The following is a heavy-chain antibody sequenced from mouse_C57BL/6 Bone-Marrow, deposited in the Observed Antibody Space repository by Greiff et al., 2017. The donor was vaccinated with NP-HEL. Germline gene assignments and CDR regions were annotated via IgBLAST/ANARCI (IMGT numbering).Heavy chain of an antibody. CDR2: ISDGGSYT. D-gene: IGHD2-2*01. CDR3: ARWGLPHYFDY. J-gene: IGHJ2*01. CDR1: GFTFSSYA. V-gene: IGHV5-4*03. Sequence: EVKLMESGGGLVKPGGSLKLSCAASGFTFSSYAMSWVRQTPEKRLEWVATISDGGSYTYYPDNVKGRFTISRDNAKNNLYLQMSHLKSEDTAMYYCARWGLPHYFDYWGQGTTLTVSS.